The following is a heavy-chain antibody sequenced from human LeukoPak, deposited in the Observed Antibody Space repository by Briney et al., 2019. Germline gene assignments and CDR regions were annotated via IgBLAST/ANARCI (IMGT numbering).Heavy chain of an antibody. Sequence: SGGSLRLSCAASGFTVSNAWMSWVRQAPGKGLEWVSAISGSGGSTYYADSVKGRFTISRDNSKNTLYLQMNSLRAEDTAVYYCAKASAMIVVVSKHFDYWGQGTLVTVSS. J-gene: IGHJ4*02. V-gene: IGHV3-23*01. CDR1: GFTVSNAW. CDR3: AKASAMIVVVSKHFDY. D-gene: IGHD3-22*01. CDR2: ISGSGGST.